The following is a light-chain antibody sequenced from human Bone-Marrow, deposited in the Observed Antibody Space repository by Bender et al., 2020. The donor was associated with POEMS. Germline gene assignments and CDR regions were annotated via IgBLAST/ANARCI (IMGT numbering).Light chain of an antibody. CDR3: SSKTTNRDLVV. CDR1: SSDVGGYNL. V-gene: IGLV2-14*02. Sequence: QSALTQPASVSGSPGQSITLSCTGSSSDVGGYNLVSWYQQHPGKAPRLIISEVHKGPSGVSSRFSGSKSGNTASLIVSGLQADDEAYYYCSSKTTNRDLVVFGGGTVLTVL. CDR2: EVH. J-gene: IGLJ2*01.